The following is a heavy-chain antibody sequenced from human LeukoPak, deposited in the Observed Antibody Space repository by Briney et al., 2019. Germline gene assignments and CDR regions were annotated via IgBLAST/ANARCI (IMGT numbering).Heavy chain of an antibody. V-gene: IGHV4-59*01. CDR2: IFNSGRT. Sequence: SETLSLTCTVSGGFTSSYYWSWIRQPPGKELEWIGYIFNSGRTNYNPSLKSRVTISGDTSKNQFSLNLSSVTAADTAVYYCARDRMGGVAGNSALISLGMDVWGQGTTVTVSS. CDR3: ARDRMGGVAGNSALISLGMDV. CDR1: GGFTSSYY. D-gene: IGHD6-19*01. J-gene: IGHJ6*02.